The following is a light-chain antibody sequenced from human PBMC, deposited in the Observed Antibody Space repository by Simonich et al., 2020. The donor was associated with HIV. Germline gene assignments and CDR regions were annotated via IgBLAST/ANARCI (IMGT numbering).Light chain of an antibody. CDR1: QSVLYSSNNKNY. CDR2: WAS. V-gene: IGKV4-1*01. CDR3: QQYFRTPLA. J-gene: IGKJ2*01. Sequence: DIVMTQSPDSLPVSLGERATISCKSSQSVLYSSNNKNYLVWYQQKPGQSPKLLIYWASTRESGFPDRFSGSGSATDFTLTISSLQAEDVAVYYCQQYFRTPLAFGQGTKLEIK.